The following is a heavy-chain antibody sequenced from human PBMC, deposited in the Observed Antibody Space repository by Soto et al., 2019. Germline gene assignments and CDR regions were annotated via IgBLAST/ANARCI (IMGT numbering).Heavy chain of an antibody. CDR3: ATQQLGYWDFDL. CDR1: GYTFTDFY. D-gene: IGHD6-13*01. CDR2: INPNSGGT. V-gene: IGHV1-2*04. J-gene: IGHJ2*01. Sequence: QVQLVQSGAEVKKPGASVKVSCKASGYTFTDFYIHWVRQAPGQGLEWLGWINPNSGGTNYAQNFQGWVTMTRDTSISTAYLELRTLRADDTAVYYCATQQLGYWDFDLWGRGTLVTVSS.